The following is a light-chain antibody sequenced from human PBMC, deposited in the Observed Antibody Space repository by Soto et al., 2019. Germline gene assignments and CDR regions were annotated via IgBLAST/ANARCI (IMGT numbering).Light chain of an antibody. Sequence: QSAPTQPPSASGTPGQRVTISCSGSSSNIGSNYVYWYQQLPGTAPKLLIYRNNQRPSGVPDRFSGSKSGTSASLAISGLRSEDEADYYCAAWDDSLSGVVFGGGTQLT. CDR1: SSNIGSNY. J-gene: IGLJ2*01. V-gene: IGLV1-47*01. CDR3: AAWDDSLSGVV. CDR2: RNN.